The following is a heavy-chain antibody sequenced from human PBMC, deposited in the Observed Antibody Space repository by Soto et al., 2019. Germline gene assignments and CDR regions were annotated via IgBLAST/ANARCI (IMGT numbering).Heavy chain of an antibody. Sequence: GASLKVSCKASGYTFTSYAMHWVRQAPGQRLEWMGWINAGNGNTNYAQKFQERVTITRDMSTSTAYMEVRSLRSEDTAVYYCAAGRTGAAYNDMDAWGQGPTLTVS. D-gene: IGHD3-16*01. CDR3: AAGRTGAAYNDMDA. V-gene: IGHV1-3*01. CDR1: GYTFTSYA. J-gene: IGHJ6*02. CDR2: INAGNGNT.